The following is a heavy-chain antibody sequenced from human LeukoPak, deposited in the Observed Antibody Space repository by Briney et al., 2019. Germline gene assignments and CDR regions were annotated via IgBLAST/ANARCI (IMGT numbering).Heavy chain of an antibody. Sequence: ASVKASCKASGYTFTGYYMHWVRQAPGQGLEWMGWINPNSGGTNYAQKFQGRVTMTRDTSISTAYMELSRLRSDDTAVYYCARDSLGYSGYDYWFDPWGQGTLVTVSS. CDR2: INPNSGGT. J-gene: IGHJ5*02. CDR3: ARDSLGYSGYDYWFDP. CDR1: GYTFTGYY. V-gene: IGHV1-2*02. D-gene: IGHD5-12*01.